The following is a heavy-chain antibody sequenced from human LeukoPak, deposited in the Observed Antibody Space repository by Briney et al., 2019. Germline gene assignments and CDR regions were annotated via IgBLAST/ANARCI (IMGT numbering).Heavy chain of an antibody. CDR3: ARDPYYYDSSGHRGE. CDR2: ISSSSSYI. D-gene: IGHD3-22*01. CDR1: GFTFSSYS. V-gene: IGHV3-21*04. Sequence: GGSLRLSCAASGFTFSSYSMNWVRQAPGKGLEWVSSISSSSSYIYYADSVKGRFTISRDNAKNSLYLQMNSLRAEDTAVYYCARDPYYYDSSGHRGEWGQGTLVTVSS. J-gene: IGHJ4*02.